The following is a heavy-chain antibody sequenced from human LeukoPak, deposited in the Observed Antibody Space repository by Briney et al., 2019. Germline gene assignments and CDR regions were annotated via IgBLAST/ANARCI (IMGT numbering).Heavy chain of an antibody. CDR1: GFTFSSYG. D-gene: IGHD6-13*01. V-gene: IGHV3-33*01. CDR2: IWYDGSNK. CDR3: ARDNIAAAGYYYYYGMDV. J-gene: IGHJ6*04. Sequence: PGGSLRLSCAASGFTFSSYGMHWVRQAPGKGLEWVAVIWYDGSNKYYADSVKGRFTISRDNSKNTLYLQMSSLRAEDTAVYYCARDNIAAAGYYYYYGMDVWGKGTTVTVSS.